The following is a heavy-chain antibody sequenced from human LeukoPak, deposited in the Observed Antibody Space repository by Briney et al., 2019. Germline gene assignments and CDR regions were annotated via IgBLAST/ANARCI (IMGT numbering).Heavy chain of an antibody. CDR2: ISYDGSNK. J-gene: IGHJ4*02. CDR1: GFSFSSYG. V-gene: IGHV3-30-3*02. Sequence: PGGSLRLSCAASGFSFSSYGMHWVRQAPGKGLEWVAVISYDGSNKYYADSVKGRFTISRDNSKNTLYLQMNSLRAEDTAVYYCASWYLDYWGQGTLVTVSS. D-gene: IGHD2-15*01. CDR3: ASWYLDY.